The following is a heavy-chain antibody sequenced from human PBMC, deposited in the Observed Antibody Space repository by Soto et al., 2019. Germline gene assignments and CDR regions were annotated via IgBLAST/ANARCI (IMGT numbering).Heavy chain of an antibody. CDR1: GFTFSSYA. Sequence: QVQLVESGGGVVQPGRSLRLSCAASGFTFSSYAMHWVRQAPGKGLEWVAVISYDGSSKFYADSVKGRFTISRDNSKNRLYLQMNSLRTEDKAVYYCARRSSGYYLGLDYWGQGTLVTVSS. CDR3: ARRSSGYYLGLDY. V-gene: IGHV3-30-3*01. CDR2: ISYDGSSK. J-gene: IGHJ4*02. D-gene: IGHD3-22*01.